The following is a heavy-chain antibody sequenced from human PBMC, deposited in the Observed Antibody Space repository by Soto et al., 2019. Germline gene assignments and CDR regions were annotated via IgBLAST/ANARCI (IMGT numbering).Heavy chain of an antibody. CDR3: AKKDCTGGSCYRPFDS. D-gene: IGHD2-15*01. CDR2: ISASGGST. Sequence: EVLLLESGGGLVQPGGSLRLSCAASGFTFSSYAMSWVRRAPGKGLEWVSSISASGGSTYYTDSVKGRFTISRDNSKNTLYLQMNSLRAEDTAVYYCAKKDCTGGSCYRPFDSWGQGTLVTVSS. J-gene: IGHJ4*02. V-gene: IGHV3-23*01. CDR1: GFTFSSYA.